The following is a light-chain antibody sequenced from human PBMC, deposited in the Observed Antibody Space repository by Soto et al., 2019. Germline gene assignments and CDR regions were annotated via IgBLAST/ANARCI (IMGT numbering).Light chain of an antibody. V-gene: IGKV1-39*01. CDR2: GAS. J-gene: IGKJ4*02. Sequence: DIHLTQSPSSLSAAVGDRVTITCRASQAILTYLNWLQQKAGKAPEVLIYGASGFRSGVPSRFTGSGSATDFTLTITSRQREDAGTYFCQQTFSPDVTFGGGTKV. CDR1: QAILTY. CDR3: QQTFSPDVT.